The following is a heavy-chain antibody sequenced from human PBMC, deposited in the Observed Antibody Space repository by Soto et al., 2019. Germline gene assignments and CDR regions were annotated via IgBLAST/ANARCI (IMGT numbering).Heavy chain of an antibody. Sequence: ASVKVSCKASGYTFTSYGISWVRQAPGQGLEWMGWISAYNGNTNYAQKLQGRVTMTTDTSTSTAYMELRSLRSDDTAVYYCARLFGVVSTGSYYYGMDVWGQGTTVTVSS. D-gene: IGHD3-3*01. CDR1: GYTFTSYG. CDR3: ARLFGVVSTGSYYYGMDV. J-gene: IGHJ6*02. V-gene: IGHV1-18*04. CDR2: ISAYNGNT.